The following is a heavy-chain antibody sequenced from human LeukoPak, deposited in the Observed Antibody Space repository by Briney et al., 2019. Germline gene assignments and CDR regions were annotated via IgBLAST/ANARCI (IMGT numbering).Heavy chain of an antibody. J-gene: IGHJ4*02. D-gene: IGHD1-14*01. V-gene: IGHV3-30*03. Sequence: GGSLRLSCAASGFTFSIYGMHWVRRAPGKGLEWVAVISSDGREEDYADSVRGRFTISRDNSRDTLYLQMSSLRPEDAAVYYCRAATKNRGYYFDYWGQGTLVTVSS. CDR2: ISSDGREE. CDR1: GFTFSIYG. CDR3: RAATKNRGYYFDY.